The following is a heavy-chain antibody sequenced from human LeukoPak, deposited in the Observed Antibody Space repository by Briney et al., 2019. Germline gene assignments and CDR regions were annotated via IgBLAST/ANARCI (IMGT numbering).Heavy chain of an antibody. V-gene: IGHV4-61*01. CDR2: IYYNGIA. J-gene: IGHJ4*02. CDR1: GGSVNSGSYY. Sequence: PSETLSLTCSASGGSVNSGSYYWSWIRQPPGKGLEWIGYIYYNGIANYNPSLKSRVTISLDTSKNQFSLKLTSVTPADTAVYYCARDNIAAAGTSVYWGQGTLVTVSS. D-gene: IGHD6-13*01. CDR3: ARDNIAAAGTSVY.